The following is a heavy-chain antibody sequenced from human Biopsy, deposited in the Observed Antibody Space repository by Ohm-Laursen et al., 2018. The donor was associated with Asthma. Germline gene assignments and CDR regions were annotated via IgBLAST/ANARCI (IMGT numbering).Heavy chain of an antibody. Sequence: SETLSLTWSVAGGSISISGFYWGWIRQPPGKGLEWIGSIHYSGSTYFNPSLKSRVTIFVDTSKNQFSLKVDSVTAADTAVYFCARHWSGNGWHDIYNWFDPWGQGTQVTVSS. D-gene: IGHD1-1*01. CDR1: GGSISISGFY. V-gene: IGHV4-39*01. CDR3: ARHWSGNGWHDIYNWFDP. CDR2: IHYSGST. J-gene: IGHJ5*01.